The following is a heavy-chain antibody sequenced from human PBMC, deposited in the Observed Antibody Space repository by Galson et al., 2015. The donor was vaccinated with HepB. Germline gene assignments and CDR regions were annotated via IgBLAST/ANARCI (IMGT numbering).Heavy chain of an antibody. CDR2: MDYSGST. V-gene: IGHV4-39*01. Sequence: SETLSLTCTVSPGSISSSGYYWGWIRQPPGKGLEWIGSMDYSGSTYYNPSLKSRVTISVDSSKNQFSLSLSSVTAADTAVYYCARLPPGRAAAGSSTHYYYYYMDVWGKGTTVIVSS. CDR3: ARLPPGRAAAGSSTHYYYYYMDV. D-gene: IGHD6-13*01. J-gene: IGHJ6*03. CDR1: PGSISSSGYY.